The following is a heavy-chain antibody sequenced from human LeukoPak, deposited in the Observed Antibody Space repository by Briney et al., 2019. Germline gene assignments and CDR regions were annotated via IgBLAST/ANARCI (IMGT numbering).Heavy chain of an antibody. CDR3: VRSARHSSSGWWAFDN. CDR2: IESDGRTT. J-gene: IGHJ4*02. V-gene: IGHV3-74*01. D-gene: IGHD6-19*01. CDR1: GFTFSSYA. Sequence: TGGSLRLSCAASGFTFSSYAMSWVRQAPGKGLEWVSRIESDGRTTDYADSVKGRFTISRDNAESTLSLQMNGLRAEDTAVYYCVRSARHSSSGWWAFDNWGQGTLVTVSS.